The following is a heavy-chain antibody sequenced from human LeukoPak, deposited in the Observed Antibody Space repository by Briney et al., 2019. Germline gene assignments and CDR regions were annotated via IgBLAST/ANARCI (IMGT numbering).Heavy chain of an antibody. Sequence: GGSLRLSCAASGFTFSSYGMHWVRQAPGKGLEWVAVISYDGSNKYYADSVKGRFTISRDNSKNTLYLQMNSLRAEDTAVYYCAKDKMEYYDILTGYPTGGAFDIWGQGTMVTVSS. CDR1: GFTFSSYG. J-gene: IGHJ3*02. D-gene: IGHD3-9*01. V-gene: IGHV3-30*18. CDR3: AKDKMEYYDILTGYPTGGAFDI. CDR2: ISYDGSNK.